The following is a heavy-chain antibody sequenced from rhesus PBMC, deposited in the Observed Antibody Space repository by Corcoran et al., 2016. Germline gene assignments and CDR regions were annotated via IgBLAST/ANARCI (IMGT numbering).Heavy chain of an antibody. D-gene: IGHD2-39*01. J-gene: IGHJ4*01. CDR2: IYGGGVCT. CDR1: GDSIRSHY. CDR3: ATYFTWSGIDY. V-gene: IGHV4-160*01. Sequence: QVQLKESGPGLVKPSETLSLACAVSGDSIRSHYWSWFRQSPGKGREWIGYIYGGGVCTVYNPSLYFRVTISMDTSKNHYFLKLSSVTAADTAVYFCATYFTWSGIDYWGQGVLVTVSS.